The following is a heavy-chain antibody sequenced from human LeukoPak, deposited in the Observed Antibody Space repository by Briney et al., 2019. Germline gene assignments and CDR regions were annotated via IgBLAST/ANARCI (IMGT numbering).Heavy chain of an antibody. V-gene: IGHV1-46*01. J-gene: IGHJ4*02. CDR3: ARDAYSDYPADY. D-gene: IGHD5-12*01. CDR2: INPSGGST. CDR1: GCTFTSYY. Sequence: GASVKVSCKASGCTFTSYYMHWVRQAPGQGLEWMGIINPSGGSTSYAQKFQGRVTMTRDTSTSTVYMELSSLRSEDTAVYYCARDAYSDYPADYWGQGTLVTVSS.